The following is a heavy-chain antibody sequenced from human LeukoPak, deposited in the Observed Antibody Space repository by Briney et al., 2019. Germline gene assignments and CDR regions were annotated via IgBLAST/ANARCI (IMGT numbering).Heavy chain of an antibody. V-gene: IGHV7-4-1*02. CDR1: GYTFTNYT. CDR3: TRRNDTHGYFTY. D-gene: IGHD3-22*01. CDR2: INTNTGNP. J-gene: IGHJ4*02. Sequence: ASVKVSCKASGYTFTNYTINWVRQAPGQGLEYMGWINTNTGNPTYAQGFTGRFVFSLDTSVTTTYLQINSLKAADTAVYYCTRRNDTHGYFTYRGQGTLVTVSS.